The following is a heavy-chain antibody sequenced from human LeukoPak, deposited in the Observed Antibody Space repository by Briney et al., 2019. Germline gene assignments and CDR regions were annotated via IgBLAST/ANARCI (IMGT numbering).Heavy chain of an antibody. J-gene: IGHJ5*02. V-gene: IGHV3-33*03. CDR1: GFTFSSYG. CDR2: IWYDGSNK. Sequence: GGSLRLSCAASGFTFSSYGMHWVRQAPGKGLEWVAVIWYDGSNKYYADSVKGRFTISRDNAKKSLYLQMNSLRAEDTAVYYCARINWLDPWGQGTLVTVSS. CDR3: ARINWLDP.